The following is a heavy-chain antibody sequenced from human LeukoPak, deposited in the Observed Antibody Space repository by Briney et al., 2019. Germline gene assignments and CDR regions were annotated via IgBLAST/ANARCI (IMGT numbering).Heavy chain of an antibody. Sequence: SGPALVKPTQTLTLTCTFSGFSLNTSGATVAWIRQPPGKPLEWLASTHWDDDMRYAPSLKSRLAISNDTSNNQVVLTMTNMDPLDTATYFCAHRPGGGSWYALDVWGQGTLVIVST. CDR3: AHRPGGGSWYALDV. CDR2: THWDDDM. J-gene: IGHJ3*01. V-gene: IGHV2-5*05. D-gene: IGHD2-15*01. CDR1: GFSLNTSGAT.